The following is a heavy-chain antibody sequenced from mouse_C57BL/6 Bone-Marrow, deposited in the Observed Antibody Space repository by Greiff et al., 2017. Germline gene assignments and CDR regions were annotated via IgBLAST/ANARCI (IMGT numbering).Heavy chain of an antibody. CDR3: ALLRFAY. CDR1: GFSLTSSG. V-gene: IGHV2-2*01. J-gene: IGHJ3*01. Sequence: QVQLQQSGPGLVQPSQSLSITCTVSGFSLTSSGVHWVRQSPGKGLEWLGVIWSGGSTDYNAAFISRLSISKDNSKSKVFFKMNSLRADDTAISYCALLRFAYWGQGTLVTVSA. D-gene: IGHD2-12*01. CDR2: IWSGGST.